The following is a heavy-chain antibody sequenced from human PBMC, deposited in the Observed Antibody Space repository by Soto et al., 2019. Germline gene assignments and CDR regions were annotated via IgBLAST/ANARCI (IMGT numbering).Heavy chain of an antibody. CDR1: GFTFSSYG. V-gene: IGHV3-30*18. Sequence: GGSLRLSCAASGFTFSSYGMHWVRQAPGKGLEWVAVISYDGSNKYYADSVKGRFTISRDNSKNTLYLQMNSLRAEDTAVYYCAKDSRFEDSSSWYYYGMDVWGQGTTVTVSS. J-gene: IGHJ6*02. CDR2: ISYDGSNK. D-gene: IGHD6-13*01. CDR3: AKDSRFEDSSSWYYYGMDV.